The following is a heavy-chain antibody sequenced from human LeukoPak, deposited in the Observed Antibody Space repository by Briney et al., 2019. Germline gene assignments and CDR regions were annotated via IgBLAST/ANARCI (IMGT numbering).Heavy chain of an antibody. V-gene: IGHV3-23*01. CDR3: AKALEQETVIALDS. CDR2: ISGSGGST. CDR1: GFTFSTYA. J-gene: IGHJ4*02. Sequence: GGSLRLSCAASGFTFSTYAMSWVRQAPGKGLEWVSAISGSGGSTYYADSVKGRFTISRDNSKNTLYLQMNSLRAEATSIYFCAKALEQETVIALDSWGQGTLVTVSS. D-gene: IGHD6-13*01.